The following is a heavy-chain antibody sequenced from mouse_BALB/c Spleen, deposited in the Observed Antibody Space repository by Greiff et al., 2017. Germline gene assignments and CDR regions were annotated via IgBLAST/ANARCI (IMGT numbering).Heavy chain of an antibody. D-gene: IGHD1-1*01. CDR3: ARYYGSRNYAMDY. Sequence: EVQLQESGPGLVKPSQSLSLTCTVTGYSITSDYAWNWIRQFPGNKLEWMGYISYSGSTSYNPSLKSRISITRDTSKNQFFLQLNSVTTEDTATYYCARYYGSRNYAMDYWGQGTSVTVSS. CDR2: ISYSGST. J-gene: IGHJ4*01. V-gene: IGHV3-2*02. CDR1: GYSITSDYA.